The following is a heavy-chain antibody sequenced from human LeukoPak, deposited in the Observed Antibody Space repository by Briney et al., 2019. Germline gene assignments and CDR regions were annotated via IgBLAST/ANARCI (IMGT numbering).Heavy chain of an antibody. CDR3: ARVGDVGPFDY. Sequence: PGGSLRLSCAASGFTFSSYAMHWLRQAPGKGLEYVSAMSSNGGTTDYANSVKGRFTISRDNSKNTLYLQMGSLIAEDMAVYYCARVGDVGPFDYWGQGTLVTVSS. CDR1: GFTFSSYA. CDR2: MSSNGGTT. V-gene: IGHV3-64*01. D-gene: IGHD1-26*01. J-gene: IGHJ4*02.